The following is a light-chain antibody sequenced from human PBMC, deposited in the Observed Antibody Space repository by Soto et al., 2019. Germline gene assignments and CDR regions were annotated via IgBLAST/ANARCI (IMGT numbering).Light chain of an antibody. Sequence: IVLTESPGTLSLSPCKRGTLACRASQRFGSSNLAWYQQKPGQAPRLLICRASTRAPGVPVRFSGRGSGTEFTLTFSGLQSEDFAVYYCQQYSKWPTLTFGPGTKVDI. CDR3: QQYSKWPTLT. V-gene: IGKV3-15*01. CDR1: QRFGSSN. J-gene: IGKJ1*01. CDR2: RAS.